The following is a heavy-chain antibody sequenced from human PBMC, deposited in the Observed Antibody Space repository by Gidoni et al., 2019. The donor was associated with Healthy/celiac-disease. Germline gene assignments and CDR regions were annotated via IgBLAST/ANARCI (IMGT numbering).Heavy chain of an antibody. CDR1: GFTFSDHY. V-gene: IGHV3-72*01. D-gene: IGHD6-13*01. CDR2: TRNKASSYTT. J-gene: IGHJ6*03. CDR3: ARSRAYSSRNYYYYYYMDV. Sequence: EVQLVESGGGLVQPGGSLRLSCAASGFTFSDHYMDWVRQAPGKGLEWVGRTRNKASSYTTEYAASVKGRFTISRDDSKNSLYLQMNSLKTEDTAVYYCARSRAYSSRNYYYYYYMDVWGKGTTVTVSS.